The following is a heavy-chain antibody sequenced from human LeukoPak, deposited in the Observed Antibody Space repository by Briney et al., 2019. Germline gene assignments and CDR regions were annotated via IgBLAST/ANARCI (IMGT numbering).Heavy chain of an antibody. CDR1: GGSFSGSY. Sequence: SETLSLTCSVHGGSFSGSYWSWIRQPPGKRLEWIGEINHSGSTKYDSSLESRVTISVDTSKNQFPLKVSSVTAADTALYFCARQAVITHTNVNAFDIWGQGTMVTVSP. J-gene: IGHJ3*02. CDR2: INHSGST. CDR3: ARQAVITHTNVNAFDI. V-gene: IGHV4-34*01. D-gene: IGHD3-22*01.